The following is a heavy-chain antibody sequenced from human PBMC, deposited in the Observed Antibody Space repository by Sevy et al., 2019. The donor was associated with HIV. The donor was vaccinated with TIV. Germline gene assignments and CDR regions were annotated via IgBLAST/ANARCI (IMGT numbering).Heavy chain of an antibody. J-gene: IGHJ5*02. CDR1: DGSFSGYY. V-gene: IGHV4-34*01. CDR3: ARSPPVVVVPPAPSWFDP. D-gene: IGHD2-2*01. Sequence: SENLSLTWAVHDGSFSGYYWNWIRQLPGKGLEWIGEINESGITYYNPSLKSRVTISVDTFKKQFSLKLNSVTVVDSAVYFCARSPPVVVVPPAPSWFDPWGQGPLVTVSS. CDR2: INESGIT.